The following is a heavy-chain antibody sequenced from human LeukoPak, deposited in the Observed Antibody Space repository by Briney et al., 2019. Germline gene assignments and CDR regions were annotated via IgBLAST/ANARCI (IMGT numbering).Heavy chain of an antibody. J-gene: IGHJ4*02. D-gene: IGHD1-26*01. V-gene: IGHV4-39*01. CDR2: IFYSGNA. CDR1: GGSISSGSYD. Sequence: SETLSLTCTVSGGSISSGSYDWGWIRQPPGLRLEWVGSIFYSGNAYYNPSLKSRVTISVDTSKNQFSLKLSSVTAADTAVYYCARRVTGSSRFDFWGQGTLVTVSS. CDR3: ARRVTGSSRFDF.